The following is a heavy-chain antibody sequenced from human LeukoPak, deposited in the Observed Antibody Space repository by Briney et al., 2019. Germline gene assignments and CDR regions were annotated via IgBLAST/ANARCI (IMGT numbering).Heavy chain of an antibody. CDR1: GFTFSSYA. V-gene: IGHV3-23*01. J-gene: IGHJ3*02. Sequence: TGGSLRLSCAASGFTFSSYAMSWVRQAPGKGLEWVSVISDSGGNTYYADSVKGRFTISRDNFKNTLYLQMNSLRAEDTAIYYCAKNRDSSAYYHDAFDIWGQGTMVTVS. CDR2: ISDSGGNT. D-gene: IGHD3-22*01. CDR3: AKNRDSSAYYHDAFDI.